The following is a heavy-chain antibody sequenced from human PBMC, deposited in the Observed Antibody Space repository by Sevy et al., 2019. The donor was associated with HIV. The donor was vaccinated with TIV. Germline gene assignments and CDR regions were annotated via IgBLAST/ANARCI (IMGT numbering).Heavy chain of an antibody. CDR2: ISLSGSTI. J-gene: IGHJ6*02. CDR3: ARESRRCSNGVCYGCYGLDV. V-gene: IGHV3-11*01. D-gene: IGHD2-8*01. CDR1: GFIFSDYY. Sequence: GGSLRLSCAASGFIFSDYYMSWIRQAPGKGLEWVSYISLSGSTIYYADSVKGRFTISRDNAKNSLYLQMNSLRAEDTAVYFCARESRRCSNGVCYGCYGLDVWGQGTTVTVSS.